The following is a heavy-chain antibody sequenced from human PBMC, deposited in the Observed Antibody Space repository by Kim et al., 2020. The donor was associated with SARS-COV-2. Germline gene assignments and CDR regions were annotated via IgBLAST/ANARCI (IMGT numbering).Heavy chain of an antibody. V-gene: IGHV3-23*01. CDR2: ISGSGGST. D-gene: IGHD2-2*01. CDR1: GFTFSSYA. Sequence: GGSLRLSCAASGFTFSSYAMSWVRQAPGKGLEWVAAISGSGGSTYYADSVKGRCTISRYNSKNTLYLQMKSLRAEDKAGDYCAKGGCSSTSCYVLNYYY. J-gene: IGHJ6*01. CDR3: AKGGCSSTSCYVLNYYY.